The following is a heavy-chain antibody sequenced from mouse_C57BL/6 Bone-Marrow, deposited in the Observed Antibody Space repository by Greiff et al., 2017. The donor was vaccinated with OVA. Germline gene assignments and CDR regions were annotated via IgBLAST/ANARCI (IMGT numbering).Heavy chain of an antibody. V-gene: IGHV1-59*01. D-gene: IGHD1-1*02. CDR1: GYTFTSYW. Sequence: VQLQQPGAELVRPGTSVKLSCKASGYTFTSYWMHWVKQRPGQGLEWIGVIDPSDSYTNYNQKFKGKATLTVDTSSSTAYMQLSSLTSEDSAVYYCARSLVGRYFDVWGTGTTVTVSS. J-gene: IGHJ1*03. CDR2: IDPSDSYT. CDR3: ARSLVGRYFDV.